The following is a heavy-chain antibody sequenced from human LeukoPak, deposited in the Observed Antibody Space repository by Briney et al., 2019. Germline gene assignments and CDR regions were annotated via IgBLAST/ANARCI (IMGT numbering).Heavy chain of an antibody. CDR1: GYTFTSYG. J-gene: IGHJ6*03. Sequence: ASVKVSCKTSGYTFTSYGINWVRQAPGQGLEWMGWISGINGNTNLAQKMQGRVTLTTDSSTRTGYMELRSLRSDDTAVCYCARGTVGGKDYFYMDVWGKGTTVTVSS. CDR2: ISGINGNT. CDR3: ARGTVGGKDYFYMDV. D-gene: IGHD4-11*01. V-gene: IGHV1-18*01.